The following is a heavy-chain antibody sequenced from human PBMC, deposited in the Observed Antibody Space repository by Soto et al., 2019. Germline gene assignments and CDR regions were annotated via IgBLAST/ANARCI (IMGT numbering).Heavy chain of an antibody. CDR1: GFTFRGYG. J-gene: IGHJ6*02. CDR3: ANSEYSRYKNIDV. Sequence: GSLRLSCAVSGFTFRGYGMHWVRQAPGRGLEWVALISYDGSIKYYADSVRGRFTISRDNSKNTLYLQMNSLRAEDTAVYYCANSEYSRYKNIDVWGQGTTVTVSS. D-gene: IGHD5-18*01. V-gene: IGHV3-30*18. CDR2: ISYDGSIK.